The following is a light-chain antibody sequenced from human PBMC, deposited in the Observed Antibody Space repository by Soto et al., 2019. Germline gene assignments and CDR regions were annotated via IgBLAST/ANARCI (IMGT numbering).Light chain of an antibody. CDR3: RSYVVCNSLVV. Sequence: QSALTQPPSASGSPGQSVTISCSGTSSDVGGYTYVSWYQQHPGKAPKLMIYEVSKRPSGVPDHFSGPKSGNTASLTDAGLEVDDEDDYSGRSYVVCNSLVVFGAGTKLTV. CDR1: SSDVGGYTY. CDR2: EVS. J-gene: IGLJ2*01. V-gene: IGLV2-8*01.